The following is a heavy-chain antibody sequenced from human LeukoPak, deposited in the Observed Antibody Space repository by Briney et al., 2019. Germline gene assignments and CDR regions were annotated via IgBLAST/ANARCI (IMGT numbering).Heavy chain of an antibody. CDR1: GFTFSSYW. CDR3: ARIGQGYSSRYFDY. V-gene: IGHV3-7*01. Sequence: GGSLRLSCAASGFTFSSYWMSWVRQAPGKGLEWVANIKQDGSEKFYVDSVKGRFTISRDNAKNSLYLQMNSLRAEDTAVYYCARIGQGYSSRYFDYWGQGTLVAVSS. D-gene: IGHD6-13*01. J-gene: IGHJ4*02. CDR2: IKQDGSEK.